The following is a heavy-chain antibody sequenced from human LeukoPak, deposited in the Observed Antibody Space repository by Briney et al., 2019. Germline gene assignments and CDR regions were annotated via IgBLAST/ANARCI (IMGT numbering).Heavy chain of an antibody. J-gene: IGHJ6*03. CDR1: GGSISTSNYY. Sequence: SETLSLTCTVSGGSISTSNYYWGWIRKPPGKGLEWIGTIYYSGTTYYNPSLESRVTISEDTSKNQFSLMLRSVTAADTAVYFCARQASDNFYYYMDVWGKGTTVTVSS. V-gene: IGHV4-39*01. CDR2: IYYSGTT. CDR3: ARQASDNFYYYMDV.